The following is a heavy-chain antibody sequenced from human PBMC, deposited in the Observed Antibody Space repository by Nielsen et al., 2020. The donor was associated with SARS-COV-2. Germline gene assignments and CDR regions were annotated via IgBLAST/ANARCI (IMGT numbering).Heavy chain of an antibody. CDR1: GGSISSSSYY. V-gene: IGHV4-39*07. CDR3: ARLYCSSTSCNYYYGMDV. J-gene: IGHJ6*02. D-gene: IGHD2-2*01. Sequence: SETLSLTCTVSGGSISSSSYYWGWIRQPPGKGLEWTGSIYYSGSTYYNPSLKSRVTISVDTSKNQFSLKLSSVTAADTAVYYCARLYCSSTSCNYYYGMDVWGQGTTVTVSS. CDR2: IYYSGST.